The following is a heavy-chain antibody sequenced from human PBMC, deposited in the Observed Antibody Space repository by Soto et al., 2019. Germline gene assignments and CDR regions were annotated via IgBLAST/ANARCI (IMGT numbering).Heavy chain of an antibody. D-gene: IGHD1-20*01. Sequence: QVQLQESGPGLVKPSETLSLTCTVSGGSISSYYWSWIRQPPGKGLEWIGYIYYSGRPNYNPSLQSRVPRSVDTSKNQFSLKLSSVTAADTAVYYCARRYGSAFAFWGQGTMVTVSS. V-gene: IGHV4-59*08. CDR3: ARRYGSAFAF. CDR2: IYYSGRP. J-gene: IGHJ3*01. CDR1: GGSISSYY.